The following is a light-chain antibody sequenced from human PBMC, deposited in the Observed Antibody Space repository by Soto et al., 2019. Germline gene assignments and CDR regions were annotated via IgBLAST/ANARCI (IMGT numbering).Light chain of an antibody. V-gene: IGKV3-15*01. Sequence: EIVTTQSPATLSVSPGERATLSCRTGQSVSSGLAWYQQKPGQAPRLLIYGASTRATGIPARFSGGGSGTAFTLTISSLQSEDSAVYYCQQYNNWPCTFGQGTKVEIK. CDR3: QQYNNWPCT. J-gene: IGKJ1*01. CDR2: GAS. CDR1: QSVSSG.